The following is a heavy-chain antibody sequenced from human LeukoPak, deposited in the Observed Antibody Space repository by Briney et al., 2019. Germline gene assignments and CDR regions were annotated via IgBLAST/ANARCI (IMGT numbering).Heavy chain of an antibody. CDR2: ISGDRVTT. D-gene: IGHD3-16*01. CDR3: AKDARGSARRLFDP. J-gene: IGHJ5*02. Sequence: GGSLRLSCAASGFTFSNYAMSWVRQAPGKGLEWVSVISGDRVTTAYADSVKGRFSISRDNSKNTLYLQMNSLRAEDTAVYYRAKDARGSARRLFDPWGQGTLVTVSS. V-gene: IGHV3-23*01. CDR1: GFTFSNYA.